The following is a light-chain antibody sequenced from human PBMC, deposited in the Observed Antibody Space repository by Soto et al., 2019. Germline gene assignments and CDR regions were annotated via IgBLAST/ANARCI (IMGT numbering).Light chain of an antibody. V-gene: IGKV1-12*01. CDR2: AAS. Sequence: DIQMTQSPSSVSASVGDRVTITCRASQNIGTWLTWYQQKPGKAPKLLIYAASTLQNGVPSTFSGSGSGTDFTLTISSLQPDDFATYYCQQASAFPLTFGQGTRLEMK. J-gene: IGKJ5*01. CDR3: QQASAFPLT. CDR1: QNIGTW.